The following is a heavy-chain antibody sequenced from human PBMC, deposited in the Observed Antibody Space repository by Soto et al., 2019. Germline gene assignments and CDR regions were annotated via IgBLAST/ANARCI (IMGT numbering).Heavy chain of an antibody. CDR1: GGSISSGGYS. Sequence: SETLSLTCAVSGGSISSGGYSWGWIRQPPGKGLEWIGYIYHSGSTYYNPSLKSRVTISVDRSKNQFSLKLSSVTAADTAVYYCARVPGAWGQGTLVTVSS. V-gene: IGHV4-30-2*01. J-gene: IGHJ5*02. CDR2: IYHSGST. CDR3: ARVPGA.